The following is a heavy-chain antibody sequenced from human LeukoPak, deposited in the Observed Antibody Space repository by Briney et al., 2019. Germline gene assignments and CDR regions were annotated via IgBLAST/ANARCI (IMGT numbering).Heavy chain of an antibody. Sequence: GGSLRLSRAASGFTFSSYSMNWVRQAPGKGLEWVSSISSSSSYIYYADSVKDRFTISRDNAKNSLYLKMNSLRAEDTAVYYCARYGMRGCTSTNCYTSYYYYGMDVWGQGTTVIVSS. V-gene: IGHV3-21*01. CDR1: GFTFSSYS. D-gene: IGHD2-2*02. J-gene: IGHJ6*02. CDR3: ARYGMRGCTSTNCYTSYYYYGMDV. CDR2: ISSSSSYI.